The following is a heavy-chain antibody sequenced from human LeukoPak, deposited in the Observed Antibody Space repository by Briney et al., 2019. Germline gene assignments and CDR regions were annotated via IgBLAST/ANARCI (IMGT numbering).Heavy chain of an antibody. CDR1: GYTFTGYH. CDR3: ARDYCSSTSCLFDY. Sequence: ASVKVSCKASGYTFTGYHMHWVRQAPGQGREWMGRINPNSGDTNYAQKFQGRGTMTRDTSMSTAYTALSSLRSEATAVYYSARDYCSSTSCLFDYWGQGTLVTVSS. D-gene: IGHD2-2*01. V-gene: IGHV1-2*06. J-gene: IGHJ4*02. CDR2: INPNSGDT.